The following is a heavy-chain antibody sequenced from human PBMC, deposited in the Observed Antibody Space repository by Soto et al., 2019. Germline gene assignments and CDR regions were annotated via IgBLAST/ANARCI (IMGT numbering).Heavy chain of an antibody. CDR2: IDPSDSYT. J-gene: IGHJ6*02. V-gene: IGHV5-10-1*03. Sequence: EVQLVQSGAEVKKPGESLRISCKGSGYSFTSYWISWVRQMPGKGLEWMGRIDPSDSYTNYSPSFQGHVTISADKSISTAYLQWSSLKASDTAMYYCARRGTVVVVAAANDGMDVWGQGTTVTVSS. CDR1: GYSFTSYW. CDR3: ARRGTVVVVAAANDGMDV. D-gene: IGHD2-15*01.